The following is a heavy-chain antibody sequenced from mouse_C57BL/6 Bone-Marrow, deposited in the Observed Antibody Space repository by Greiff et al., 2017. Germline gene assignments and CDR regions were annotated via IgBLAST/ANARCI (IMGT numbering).Heavy chain of an antibody. J-gene: IGHJ2*01. Sequence: QVQLKEPGAELVKPGASVKLSCKASGYTFTSYWMHWVKQRPGQGLEWIGMIHPNSGSTNYTEKFKSKATLTVAKSSSTASMQLSRLTSEDSAVYYCARWEGYWGQGTTLTVSS. V-gene: IGHV1-64*01. CDR3: ARWEGY. CDR2: IHPNSGST. CDR1: GYTFTSYW. D-gene: IGHD4-1*01.